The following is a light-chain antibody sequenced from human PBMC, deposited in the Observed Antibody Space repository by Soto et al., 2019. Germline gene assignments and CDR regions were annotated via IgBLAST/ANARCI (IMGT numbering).Light chain of an antibody. Sequence: QLVLTQPPSASGTPGQRVTISCSGSSSNIGSNYVYWYQQLPGTAPKLLIYSNNQRPSGVPDRFSGSKSGTSASLAISGLRSEDEADYYCAAWDDSLSGRVFGGGTQLIVL. CDR3: AAWDDSLSGRV. J-gene: IGLJ3*02. V-gene: IGLV1-47*02. CDR1: SSNIGSNY. CDR2: SNN.